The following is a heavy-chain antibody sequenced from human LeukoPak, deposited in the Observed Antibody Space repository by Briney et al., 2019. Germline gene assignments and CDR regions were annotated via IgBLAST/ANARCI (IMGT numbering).Heavy chain of an antibody. CDR3: AKDPYSRSPRGFDY. CDR1: GFTFSSFA. V-gene: IGHV3-23*01. J-gene: IGHJ4*02. CDR2: ISPSGGST. D-gene: IGHD1-26*01. Sequence: GGSLRLSCAASGFTFSSFAMSRVRQAPGEGLEWVSTISPSGGSTFYADSVKGRFTIFRDNSKNTLYLQMNNLRVDDTAVYYCAKDPYSRSPRGFDYWGQGTLVAASS.